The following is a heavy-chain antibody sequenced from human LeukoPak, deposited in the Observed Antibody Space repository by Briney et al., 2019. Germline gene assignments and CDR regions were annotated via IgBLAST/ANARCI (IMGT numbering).Heavy chain of an antibody. Sequence: PGGSLRLSCAASGFTFSSYAMSWVRQAPGKGLEWVSAISGSGGSTYYADSVKGRFTISRDNSKNTLYLQMNSLRAEDTAVYYCAKRSLGFSTSSREYYFHNWGQGTLVTVSS. V-gene: IGHV3-23*01. CDR3: AKRSLGFSTSSREYYFHN. D-gene: IGHD2-2*01. CDR2: ISGSGGST. J-gene: IGHJ4*02. CDR1: GFTFSSYA.